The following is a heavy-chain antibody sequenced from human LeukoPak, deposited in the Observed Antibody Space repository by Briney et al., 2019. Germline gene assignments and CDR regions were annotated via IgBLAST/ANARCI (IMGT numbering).Heavy chain of an antibody. CDR1: GYTFTSYA. CDR2: INAGNGNT. Sequence: GASVNVSCKASGYTFTSYAMHWVRQAPGQRHEWMGWINAGNGNTKYSQKFQGRVTITRDTSASTAYMELSSLRSEDTAVYYCASSFELLYYYGMDVWGKGTTVTVSS. J-gene: IGHJ6*04. V-gene: IGHV1-3*01. CDR3: ASSFELLYYYGMDV. D-gene: IGHD2-15*01.